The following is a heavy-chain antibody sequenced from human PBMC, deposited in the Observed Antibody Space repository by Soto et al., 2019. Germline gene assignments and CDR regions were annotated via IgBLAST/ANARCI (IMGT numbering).Heavy chain of an antibody. Sequence: QPGGPLRHSCAASGFTFSSYSMTWVRHAPGKGLEWVSIISGDGAYIYYAGSVKGRFTISRDNSKNTLFLQMNSLRADDTAIYYCSKRTAGSNQFDNCGQGILLTISA. D-gene: IGHD2-8*02. CDR1: GFTFSSYS. V-gene: IGHV3-23*01. J-gene: IGHJ4*02. CDR3: SKRTAGSNQFDN. CDR2: ISGDGAYI.